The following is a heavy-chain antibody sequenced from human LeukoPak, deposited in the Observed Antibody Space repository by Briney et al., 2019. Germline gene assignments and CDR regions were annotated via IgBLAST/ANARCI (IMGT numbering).Heavy chain of an antibody. CDR1: GYTFTSYD. V-gene: IGHV1-2*02. J-gene: IGHJ4*02. Sequence: ASVKVSCQVSGYTFTSYDINWVRQATGQGLEWMGWINPNSGGTNYAQKFQGRVTMTRDTSISTAYMELSRLRSDDTAVYYCARPHRKYYYDSSGYDYWGQGTLVTVSS. CDR2: INPNSGGT. CDR3: ARPHRKYYYDSSGYDY. D-gene: IGHD3-22*01.